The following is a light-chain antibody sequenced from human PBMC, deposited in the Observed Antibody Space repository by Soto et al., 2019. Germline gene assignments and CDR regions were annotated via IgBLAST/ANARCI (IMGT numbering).Light chain of an antibody. Sequence: QSVLTQLPSVSGAPGQRVTISCTGSSSKIGAGYDVHWYQQLPGTAPKLLIYGNSNRPSGVPDRFSGSKSGTSASLAITGLQAEDEADYYCQSYDSSLSGYVFGTGTKVTVL. CDR3: QSYDSSLSGYV. CDR1: SSKIGAGYD. V-gene: IGLV1-40*01. CDR2: GNS. J-gene: IGLJ1*01.